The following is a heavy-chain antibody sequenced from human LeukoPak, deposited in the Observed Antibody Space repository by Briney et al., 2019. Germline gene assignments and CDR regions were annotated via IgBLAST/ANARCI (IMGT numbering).Heavy chain of an antibody. CDR1: GASVTTHY. Sequence: SETLSLTCTVSGASVTTHYWSRIRQPPGKGLEWIGSFYYSGSTNYSPSLNSRVTISLDTSKNQFSLRLSSVTAADTAVYFCARSISLLSYYMAVWGNGTTVIVSS. CDR3: ARSISLLSYYMAV. J-gene: IGHJ6*03. CDR2: FYYSGST. D-gene: IGHD3-16*02. V-gene: IGHV4-59*08.